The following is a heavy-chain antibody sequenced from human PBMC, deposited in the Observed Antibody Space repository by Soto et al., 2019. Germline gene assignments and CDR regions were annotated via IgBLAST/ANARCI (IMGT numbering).Heavy chain of an antibody. CDR3: AKVYYNFWSGYDY. J-gene: IGHJ4*02. V-gene: IGHV3-23*01. CDR1: GFTFSTYA. Sequence: EVQLLESGGGLVQPGGSLRLSCAASGFTFSTYAMSWVRQAPWKGLEWVSAISGSGGSTYYADSVKGRFTISRDNSKNTLYLQVNSLRAEDTGVYYCAKVYYNFWSGYDYWGQGALVTVSS. D-gene: IGHD3-3*01. CDR2: ISGSGGST.